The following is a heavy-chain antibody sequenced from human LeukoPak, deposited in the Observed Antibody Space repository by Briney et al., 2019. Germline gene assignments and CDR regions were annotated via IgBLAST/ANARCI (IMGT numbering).Heavy chain of an antibody. J-gene: IGHJ4*02. CDR1: GGSFSGYH. D-gene: IGHD3-10*01. CDR3: ARRGVRGVIITFDY. V-gene: IGHV4-34*01. CDR2: INHRGST. Sequence: SETLSLTCAVYGGSFSGYHWSWIRQAPGKGLEWIGEINHRGSTNYNPSLKSRVTISVDTSKNQFSLNLRSVTAADTALYYCARRGVRGVIITFDYWGQGTLVTVSS.